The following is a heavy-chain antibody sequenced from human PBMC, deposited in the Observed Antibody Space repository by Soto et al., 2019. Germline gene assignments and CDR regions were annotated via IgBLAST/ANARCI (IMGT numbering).Heavy chain of an antibody. CDR1: GYTFTGYY. Sequence: ASVKVSCKASGYTFTGYYMHWVRQAPRQGLEWMGWINPNSGGTNYAQKFQGRVTMTRDTSISTAYMELSRLRSDDTAVYYCARGNPYMVRGVRAVHATFAYWGQGALVTVSS. D-gene: IGHD3-10*01. J-gene: IGHJ4*02. CDR2: INPNSGGT. V-gene: IGHV1-2*02. CDR3: ARGNPYMVRGVRAVHATFAY.